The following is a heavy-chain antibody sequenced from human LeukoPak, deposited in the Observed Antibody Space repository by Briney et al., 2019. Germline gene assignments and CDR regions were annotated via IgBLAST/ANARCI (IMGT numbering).Heavy chain of an antibody. J-gene: IGHJ5*02. D-gene: IGHD4-17*01. Sequence: PSETLSLTCTVSGGSVSSGSYYWSWIRQPPGKGLEWIGYIYYSGSTYYNPSLKSRVTISVDTSKNQFSLKLSSVTAADTAVYYCARDGDLNDWFDPWGQGTLVTVSS. CDR2: IYYSGST. V-gene: IGHV4-61*01. CDR1: GGSVSSGSYY. CDR3: ARDGDLNDWFDP.